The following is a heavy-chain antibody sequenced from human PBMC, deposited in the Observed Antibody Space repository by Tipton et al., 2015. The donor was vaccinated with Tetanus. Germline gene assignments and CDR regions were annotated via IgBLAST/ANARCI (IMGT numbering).Heavy chain of an antibody. J-gene: IGHJ5*02. CDR3: ARMGITMVRGVDFNWFDP. D-gene: IGHD3-10*01. CDR2: IYYSGST. Sequence: TLSLTCTVSGGSISSYYWSWIRQPPGKGLEWIGYIYYSGSTNYNPSLKSRVTISVDTSKNQFSLKLSSVTAADTAVYYCARMGITMVRGVDFNWFDPWGQGTLVTVSS. CDR1: GGSISSYY. V-gene: IGHV4-59*01.